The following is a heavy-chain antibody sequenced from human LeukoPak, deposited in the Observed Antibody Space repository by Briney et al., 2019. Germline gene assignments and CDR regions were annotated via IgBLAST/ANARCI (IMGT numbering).Heavy chain of an antibody. Sequence: GGYLRLSCAASGFTFSSYAMSWVRQAPGKGLEWVSVISGSGGSTYYADSVKGRITISRVNSKNTLYLQMNSLSAEDTAVYYCAKDRDTAMVQHWLDPWGQGTLVTVSS. CDR2: ISGSGGST. J-gene: IGHJ5*02. V-gene: IGHV3-23*01. CDR3: AKDRDTAMVQHWLDP. CDR1: GFTFSSYA. D-gene: IGHD5-18*01.